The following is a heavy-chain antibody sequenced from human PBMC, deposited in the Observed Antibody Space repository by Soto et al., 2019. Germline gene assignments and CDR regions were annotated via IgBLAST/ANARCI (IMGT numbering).Heavy chain of an antibody. V-gene: IGHV4-59*01. CDR3: ASSGMAASFDY. D-gene: IGHD6-13*01. CDR2: IYYSGST. Sequence: SETLSLTCTVSGGSISSYYWSWIRQPPGKGLEWIGYIYYSGSTNYNPSLKSRVTISVDTSKNQFSLKLSSVTAADTAVYYCASSGMAASFDYWGQGTLVTVSS. J-gene: IGHJ4*02. CDR1: GGSISSYY.